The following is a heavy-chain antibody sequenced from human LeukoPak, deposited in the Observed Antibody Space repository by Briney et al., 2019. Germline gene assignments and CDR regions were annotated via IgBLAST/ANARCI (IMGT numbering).Heavy chain of an antibody. CDR2: ITSSGDYT. V-gene: IGHV3-48*03. J-gene: IGHJ1*01. D-gene: IGHD1-7*01. CDR3: VRRGGTTGQYFHH. CDR1: GFTFSSYE. Sequence: GGSLRLSCAASGFTFSSYEMNWVRQAPGEGLEWLSYITSSGDYTYYVDSVKGRFTMSRDNAKNSLYLQMNSLRAEDTAVYYSVRRGGTTGQYFHHWGQGTRVTVSS.